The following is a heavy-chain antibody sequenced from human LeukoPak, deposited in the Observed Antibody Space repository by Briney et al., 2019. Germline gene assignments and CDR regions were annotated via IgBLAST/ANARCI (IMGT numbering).Heavy chain of an antibody. V-gene: IGHV3-30-3*01. CDR1: GFTFSSYA. CDR3: ARDEYYDFWSGYYPASGYYYGMDV. CDR2: ISYDGSNK. Sequence: GGSLRLSCAASGFTFSSYAMHWVRQAPGKGLEWVAVISYDGSNKYYADSVKGRFTISRDNSKNTLYLQMNSLRAEDTAVYYCARDEYYDFWSGYYPASGYYYGMDVWGQGTTVTVSS. D-gene: IGHD3-3*01. J-gene: IGHJ6*02.